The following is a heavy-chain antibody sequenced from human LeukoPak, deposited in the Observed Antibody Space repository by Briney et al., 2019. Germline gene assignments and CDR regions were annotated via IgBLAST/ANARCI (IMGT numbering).Heavy chain of an antibody. CDR2: INLNSGGT. D-gene: IGHD3-16*01. J-gene: IGHJ5*02. Sequence: ASVKVSCKASGYTFTGYYMHWVRQAPGQGLEWMGWINLNSGGTNYAQKFQGRVTMTRDTSISTAYMELSRLRSDDTAVYYCARVWGGLVTTNLFDPWGQGTLVTVSS. CDR1: GYTFTGYY. CDR3: ARVWGGLVTTNLFDP. V-gene: IGHV1-2*02.